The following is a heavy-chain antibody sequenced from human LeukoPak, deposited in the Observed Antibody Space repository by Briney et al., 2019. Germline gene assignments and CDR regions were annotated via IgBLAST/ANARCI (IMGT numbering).Heavy chain of an antibody. D-gene: IGHD2-2*01. Sequence: GGSLRLSCAASGLTLTYDWMSWVRQAPGKGLEWVGRIKSKTDGETRDYAAPVKGRFTISRDDSKNTVALQLNSLKTEDTAVYYCAKERYCSSITCPGAFDLWGLGTMVTVSS. V-gene: IGHV3-15*01. CDR1: GLTLTYDW. CDR2: IKSKTDGETR. J-gene: IGHJ3*01. CDR3: AKERYCSSITCPGAFDL.